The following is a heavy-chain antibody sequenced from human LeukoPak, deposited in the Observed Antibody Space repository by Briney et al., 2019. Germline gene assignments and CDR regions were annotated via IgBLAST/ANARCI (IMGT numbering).Heavy chain of an antibody. D-gene: IGHD5-12*01. CDR2: IRSKDNDAKT. CDR3: TRHRWGGGYTSRGMDV. V-gene: IGHV3-49*04. Sequence: GGSLRLSCTASAFPFVDDAISWVRQAPGKGRGWGGFIRSKDNDAKTDYGASVKGRFIISRDDSKNLAYLQMNDLKTEDTAVYYCTRHRWGGGYTSRGMDVWGKGTTVTISS. CDR1: AFPFVDDA. J-gene: IGHJ6*04.